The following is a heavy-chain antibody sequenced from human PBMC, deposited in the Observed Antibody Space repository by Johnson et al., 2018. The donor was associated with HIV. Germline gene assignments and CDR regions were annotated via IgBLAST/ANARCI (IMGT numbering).Heavy chain of an antibody. CDR1: GFTFSSYA. CDR2: ISGSGGST. Sequence: EVQLVESGGGVVQPGRSLRLSCAVSGFTFSSYAMSWVRQAPGKGLEWVSAISGSGGSTYYADSVKGRFTISRDNSKNTLYLQMNSLRPEDTAVYYCARAPPYYGGYSVSDAFDIWGQGTVVTVSS. J-gene: IGHJ3*02. V-gene: IGHV3-23*04. CDR3: ARAPPYYGGYSVSDAFDI. D-gene: IGHD3-22*01.